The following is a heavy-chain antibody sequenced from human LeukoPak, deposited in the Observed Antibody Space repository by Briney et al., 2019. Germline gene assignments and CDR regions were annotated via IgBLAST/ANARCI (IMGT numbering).Heavy chain of an antibody. CDR1: GGSTSSSSYY. Sequence: SETLSLTCTVSGGSTSSSSYYWGWIRQPPGKGLEWIGTIYYSGSTYYNPSLKSRVTISVDTSKNQFSLELSSVTAADMAVYYCASRYDYSNYIDYWGQGTLVTVSS. CDR2: IYYSGST. CDR3: ASRYDYSNYIDY. D-gene: IGHD4-11*01. V-gene: IGHV4-39*01. J-gene: IGHJ4*02.